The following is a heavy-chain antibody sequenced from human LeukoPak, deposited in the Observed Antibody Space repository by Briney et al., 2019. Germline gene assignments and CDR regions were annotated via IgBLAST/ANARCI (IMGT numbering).Heavy chain of an antibody. CDR2: IYTSGST. D-gene: IGHD6-19*01. Sequence: SETLSLTCTVCGGSISSGSYYWSWIRQPAGKGLEWIGRIYTSGSTNYNPSLKSRVTISVDTSKNQFSLKLSSVTAADTAVYYCAVIAVAGRGYFDYWGQGILVTVSS. CDR1: GGSISSGSYY. J-gene: IGHJ4*02. V-gene: IGHV4-61*02. CDR3: AVIAVAGRGYFDY.